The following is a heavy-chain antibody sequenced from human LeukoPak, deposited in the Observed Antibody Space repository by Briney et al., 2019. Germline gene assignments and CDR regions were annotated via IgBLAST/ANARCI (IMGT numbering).Heavy chain of an antibody. CDR2: IYYSGIT. V-gene: IGHV4-39*01. CDR1: GFTFSNYA. CDR3: ARLSYDSPLF. D-gene: IGHD3-22*01. J-gene: IGHJ4*02. Sequence: GSLRLSCAASGFTFSNYAMSWVRQPPGKGLKWVGSIYYSGITHYNPSLKSRVTISVDTSKNQFSLKLSSVTAADTAVYYCARLSYDSPLFWGQGTLVTVSS.